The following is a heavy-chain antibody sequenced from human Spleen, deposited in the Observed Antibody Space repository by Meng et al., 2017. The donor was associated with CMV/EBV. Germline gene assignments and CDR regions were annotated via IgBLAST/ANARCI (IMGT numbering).Heavy chain of an antibody. D-gene: IGHD5-18*01. CDR3: ARDSLVDTAEVYYYGMDV. J-gene: IGHJ6*02. CDR1: GFTFSSYA. CDR2: IYSGGST. V-gene: IGHV3-66*02. Sequence: GESLKISCAASGFTFSSYAMSWVRQAPGKGLEWVSVIYSGGSTYYADSVKGRFTISRDNSKNTLYLQMNSLRAEDTAVYYCARDSLVDTAEVYYYGMDVWGQGTTVTVSS.